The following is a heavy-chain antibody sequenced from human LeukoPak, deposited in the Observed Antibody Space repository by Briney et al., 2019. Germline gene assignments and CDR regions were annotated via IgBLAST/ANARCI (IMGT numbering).Heavy chain of an antibody. CDR1: GFTFSSYG. V-gene: IGHV3-33*01. Sequence: GGSLRLSCAASGFTFSSYGMHWVRQAPGKGLEWVAVIWYDGSNKYYADSVKGRFTIPRDNSKNTLYLQMNSLRAEDTAVYYCARGVYMVRGVIITGHFDYWGQGTLVTVSS. CDR3: ARGVYMVRGVIITGHFDY. CDR2: IWYDGSNK. J-gene: IGHJ4*02. D-gene: IGHD3-10*01.